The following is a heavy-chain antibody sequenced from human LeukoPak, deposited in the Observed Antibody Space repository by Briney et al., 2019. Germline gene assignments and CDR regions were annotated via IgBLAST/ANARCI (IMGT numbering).Heavy chain of an antibody. D-gene: IGHD3-22*01. CDR1: GGSISSSSYY. Sequence: SETLSLTCTVSGGSISSSSYYWAWIRQPPGKGLEWIGSIYYSGNTYYKSSLKSRVTIAVDTSKNQFSLKLNSVTAADTAVYYCARESYYDSSGYSHDAFDIWGQGTMVAVSS. V-gene: IGHV4-39*07. CDR3: ARESYYDSSGYSHDAFDI. CDR2: IYYSGNT. J-gene: IGHJ3*02.